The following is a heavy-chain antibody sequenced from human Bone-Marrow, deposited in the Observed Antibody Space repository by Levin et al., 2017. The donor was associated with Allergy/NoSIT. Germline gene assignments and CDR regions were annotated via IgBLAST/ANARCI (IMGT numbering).Heavy chain of an antibody. J-gene: IGHJ4*02. V-gene: IGHV3-21*01. CDR3: ARDMVVDTVSVFYFDY. CDR1: GFSFSTYS. Sequence: SGGSLRLSCAASGFSFSTYSMNWVRQAPGEGLEWISSISGTSDYIYYADSVKGRFTVSRDNAKNSLYLQMKSLRAEDTAVYYCARDMVVDTVSVFYFDYWGQGSRVTVSS. D-gene: IGHD3-10*01. CDR2: ISGTSDYI.